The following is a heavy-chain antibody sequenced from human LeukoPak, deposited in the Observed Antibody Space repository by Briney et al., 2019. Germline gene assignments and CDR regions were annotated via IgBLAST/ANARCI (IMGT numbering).Heavy chain of an antibody. Sequence: VASVKVSCKASGYTFTGYYMHWVRQAPGQGLEWMGWMNPNSGNTGYAQKFQGRVTMTRNTSISTAYMELSSLRSEDTAVYYCARIGCSSTSCYAGDYYYYYYMDVWGKGTTVTISS. V-gene: IGHV1-8*02. CDR3: ARIGCSSTSCYAGDYYYYYYMDV. CDR1: GYTFTGYY. CDR2: MNPNSGNT. D-gene: IGHD2-2*01. J-gene: IGHJ6*03.